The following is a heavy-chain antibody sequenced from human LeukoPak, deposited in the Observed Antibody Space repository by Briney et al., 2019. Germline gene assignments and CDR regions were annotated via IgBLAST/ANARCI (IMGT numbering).Heavy chain of an antibody. J-gene: IGHJ2*01. D-gene: IGHD2/OR15-2a*01. CDR1: GFTFITSS. CDR3: SRDWEYWYLDL. V-gene: IGHV3-48*02. CDR2: ISSSSTTI. Sequence: GGSLRLSCAVSGFTFITSSMNCVRQAPGKGLEWVSYISSSSTTIYYADSVKGRFTISRDNAKNSLYLQMNGLRDDDTALHYCSRDWEYWYLDLWGRGTLVTVSS.